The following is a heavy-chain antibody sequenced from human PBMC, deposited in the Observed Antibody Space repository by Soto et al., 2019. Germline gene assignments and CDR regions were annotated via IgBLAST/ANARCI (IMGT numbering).Heavy chain of an antibody. D-gene: IGHD3-16*01. CDR1: GYSFTSNW. CDR2: INPADSDI. Sequence: LKISCQGSGYSFTSNWIGWVRQMPGKGLEWMGIINPADSDIKYSPSFQGQVTISADKSIGTAYLQWSSLKASDTAMYYCARHQRDDASRKIDCWGQGTLVTVSS. CDR3: ARHQRDDASRKIDC. V-gene: IGHV5-51*01. J-gene: IGHJ4*02.